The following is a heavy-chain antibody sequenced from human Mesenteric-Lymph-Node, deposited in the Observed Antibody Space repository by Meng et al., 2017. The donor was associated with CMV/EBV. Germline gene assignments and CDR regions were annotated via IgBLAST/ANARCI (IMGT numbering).Heavy chain of an antibody. Sequence: GSLRLSCTVSGYSISSGYYWGWIRQPPGKGLEWIGSIYHSGSTDYNPSLKSRVTISLDTSKTHFSLKLSSVTAADTAVYYCARAQDLDSYDFWKRAFDIWGQGTVVTVSS. CDR2: IYHSGST. CDR1: GYSISSGYY. V-gene: IGHV4-38-2*02. J-gene: IGHJ3*02. CDR3: ARAQDLDSYDFWKRAFDI. D-gene: IGHD3-3*01.